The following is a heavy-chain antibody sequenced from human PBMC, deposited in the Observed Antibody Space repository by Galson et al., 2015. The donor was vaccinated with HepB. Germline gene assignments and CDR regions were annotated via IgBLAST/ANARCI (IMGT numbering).Heavy chain of an antibody. D-gene: IGHD2/OR15-2a*01. CDR1: GFNFSNYA. CDR2: ISFHGTNK. CDR3: ARPSRDRLSSTTAYGMDV. V-gene: IGHV3-30-3*01. J-gene: IGHJ6*02. Sequence: SLRLSCAASGFNFSNYAMHWVRQAPGKGLEWVSVISFHGTNKFNADSVKGRFTISRDNSKNTLYLEMNSLRGEDTAVYYCARPSRDRLSSTTAYGMDVWGQGTTVTVSS.